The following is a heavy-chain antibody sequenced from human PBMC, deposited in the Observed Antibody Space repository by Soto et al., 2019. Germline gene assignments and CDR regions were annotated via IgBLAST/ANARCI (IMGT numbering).Heavy chain of an antibody. CDR3: ARNPMVRGLADYYYYMDV. CDR1: GFTFSSYG. V-gene: IGHV3-33*01. D-gene: IGHD3-10*01. CDR2: IWYDGSNK. J-gene: IGHJ6*03. Sequence: AGGSLRLSCAASGFTFSSYGMHWVRQAPGKGLEWVAVIWYDGSNKYYADSVKGRFTISRDNSKNTLYLQMNSLRAEDTAVYYCARNPMVRGLADYYYYMDVWGKGTTVTVSS.